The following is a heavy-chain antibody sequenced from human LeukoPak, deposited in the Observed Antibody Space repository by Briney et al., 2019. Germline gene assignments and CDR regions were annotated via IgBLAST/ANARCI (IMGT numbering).Heavy chain of an antibody. V-gene: IGHV5-51*01. CDR3: ARAGCGGDCYGGYYYYYMDV. Sequence: GGSLKISCKGSGYNFTNYWIGWVRQMPGKGLVWMGIIYPGDSDTTYSPSFQGQVTISADKSISTAYLQWSSLKASDTAMYYCARAGCGGDCYGGYYYYYMDVWGKGTTVTVSS. D-gene: IGHD2-21*02. CDR2: IYPGDSDT. J-gene: IGHJ6*03. CDR1: GYNFTNYW.